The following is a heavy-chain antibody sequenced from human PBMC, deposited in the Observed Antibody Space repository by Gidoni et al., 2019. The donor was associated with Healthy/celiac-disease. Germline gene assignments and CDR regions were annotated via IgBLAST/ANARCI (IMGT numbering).Heavy chain of an antibody. CDR3: ARLGHGLQLSFFDY. CDR2: IYSGGST. Sequence: EVQLVETGGGLIQHGGSLRLSCAASGFPVSSNYMSWVRQAPGKGLEWVSVIYSGGSTYYADSVKGRFTISRDNSKNTLYLQMNSLRAEDTAVYYCARLGHGLQLSFFDYWGQGTLVTVSS. V-gene: IGHV3-53*02. D-gene: IGHD5-18*01. CDR1: GFPVSSNY. J-gene: IGHJ4*02.